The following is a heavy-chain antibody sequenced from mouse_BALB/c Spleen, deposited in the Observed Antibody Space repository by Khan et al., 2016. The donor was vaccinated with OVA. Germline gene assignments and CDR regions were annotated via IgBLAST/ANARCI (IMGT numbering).Heavy chain of an antibody. V-gene: IGHV5-12-1*01. Sequence: EVQVVESGGGLVKPGGSLKLACTASGFAFSNYDMSWVRQTPEKRLEWVAYISSGGDNTYSPDTVKGRFTISRDNAKNTLYLQMSSLKSDDTAIYYSTRRPGYFDVWGAGTTVTVSS. CDR2: ISSGGDNT. CDR3: TRRPGYFDV. CDR1: GFAFSNYD. J-gene: IGHJ1*01.